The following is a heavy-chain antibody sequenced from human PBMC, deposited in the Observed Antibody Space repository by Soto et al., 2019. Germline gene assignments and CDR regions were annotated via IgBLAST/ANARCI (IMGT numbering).Heavy chain of an antibody. CDR3: ARAVAAAGTNYYYGMDV. J-gene: IGHJ6*02. CDR2: INHSGST. D-gene: IGHD6-13*01. CDR1: GGSFSGYY. Sequence: SETLSLTCAVYGGSFSGYYWSWIRQPPGKGLEWIGEINHSGSTNYNPSLKSRVTISVDTSKNQFSLKLSSVTAADTAVYYCARAVAAAGTNYYYGMDVWGQGTTVTVSS. V-gene: IGHV4-34*01.